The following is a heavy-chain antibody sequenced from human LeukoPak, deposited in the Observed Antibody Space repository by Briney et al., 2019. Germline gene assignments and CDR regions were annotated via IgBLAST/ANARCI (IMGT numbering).Heavy chain of an antibody. Sequence: GGSLRLSCAASGFTFSSYGMHWVRQAPGKGLEWVAVISYDGSNKYYADSVKGRFTISRDNSKNTLYLQLNSLRAEDTAVYYCAKDSGPLLWFGELLGYWGQGTLVTVSS. D-gene: IGHD3-10*01. V-gene: IGHV3-30*18. J-gene: IGHJ4*02. CDR1: GFTFSSYG. CDR3: AKDSGPLLWFGELLGY. CDR2: ISYDGSNK.